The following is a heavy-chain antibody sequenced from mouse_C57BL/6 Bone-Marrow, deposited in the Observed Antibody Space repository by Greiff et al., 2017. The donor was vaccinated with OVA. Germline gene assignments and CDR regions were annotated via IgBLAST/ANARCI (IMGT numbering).Heavy chain of an antibody. D-gene: IGHD2-5*01. V-gene: IGHV5-16*01. CDR3: AREENYYSNFWFAY. J-gene: IGHJ3*01. CDR2: INYDGSST. Sequence: EVKLEESEGGLVQPGSSMKLSCTASVFTFSDYYMAWVRQVPEKGLEWVANINYDGSSTYYLDSLKSRFIISRDNAKNILYLQMSSLKSEDTATYYCAREENYYSNFWFAYWGQGTLVTVSA. CDR1: VFTFSDYY.